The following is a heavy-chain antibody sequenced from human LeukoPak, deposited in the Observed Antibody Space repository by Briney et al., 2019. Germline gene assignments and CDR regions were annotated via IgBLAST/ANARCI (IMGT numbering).Heavy chain of an antibody. CDR3: VRDRSSSWYLDY. Sequence: PGGSLRLSCAASRFTVSSNYMSWVRQAPGKGLEWVSYISSSSFTIYYADSVKGRFTISRDNAKNSLYLQMNSLRDEDTAVYYCVRDRSSSWYLDYWGQGTLVTVSS. V-gene: IGHV3-48*02. CDR1: RFTVSSNY. J-gene: IGHJ4*02. CDR2: ISSSSFTI. D-gene: IGHD6-13*01.